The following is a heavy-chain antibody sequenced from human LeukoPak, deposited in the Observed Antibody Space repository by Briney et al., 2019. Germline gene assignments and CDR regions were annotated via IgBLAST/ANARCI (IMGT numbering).Heavy chain of an antibody. D-gene: IGHD3-22*01. CDR3: ARAPRHYYDSSGYVDY. Sequence: GGSLRLSCAASGFTFSSYEMNWVRQAPGKGLEWVSYISSSGSTIYYADSVMGRFTISRDNAKNSLYLQMNSLRAEDTAVYYCARAPRHYYDSSGYVDYWGQGTLVTVSS. CDR1: GFTFSSYE. CDR2: ISSSGSTI. J-gene: IGHJ4*02. V-gene: IGHV3-48*03.